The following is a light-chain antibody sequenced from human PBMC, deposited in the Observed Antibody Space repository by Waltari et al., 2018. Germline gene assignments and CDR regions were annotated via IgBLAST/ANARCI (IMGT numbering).Light chain of an antibody. Sequence: DIVMTQPPDSLAVSLGERATINCRSSQSVLSSSNNKNYLAWYQQKPGQPPKLLIYRASTRESGVPDRFSGSWSGTDFTLTISSLQAEDVAVYFCQQYFSTPVTFGPGTKVDIK. CDR1: QSVLSSSNNKNY. CDR2: RAS. J-gene: IGKJ3*01. V-gene: IGKV4-1*01. CDR3: QQYFSTPVT.